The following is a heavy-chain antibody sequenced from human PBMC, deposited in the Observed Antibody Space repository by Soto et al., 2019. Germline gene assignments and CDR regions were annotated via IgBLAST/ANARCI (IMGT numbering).Heavy chain of an antibody. J-gene: IGHJ3*02. CDR3: ARFYYDSSGYYLDAFDI. Sequence: SETLSLTCTVSGGSISSSSYYWGWIRQPPGKGLEWIGSIYYSGSTYYNPSLKSRVTISVDTSKNQFSLKLSSVTAADTAVYYCARFYYDSSGYYLDAFDIWGQGTMVT. V-gene: IGHV4-39*01. CDR2: IYYSGST. D-gene: IGHD3-22*01. CDR1: GGSISSSSYY.